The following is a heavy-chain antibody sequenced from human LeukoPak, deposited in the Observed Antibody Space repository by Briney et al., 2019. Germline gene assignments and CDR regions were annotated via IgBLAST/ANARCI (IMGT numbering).Heavy chain of an antibody. CDR3: AKPSGSYRNFDY. Sequence: GGSLRLSCAASGFTFDDYAMHWVRQAPGKGLEWVSLISGDGGSTYYADSVKGRFTISRDNSKNSLYLQMDSLRTEDTALYYCAKPSGSYRNFDYWGRGTLVTVSS. J-gene: IGHJ4*02. D-gene: IGHD1-26*01. CDR1: GFTFDDYA. CDR2: ISGDGGST. V-gene: IGHV3-43*02.